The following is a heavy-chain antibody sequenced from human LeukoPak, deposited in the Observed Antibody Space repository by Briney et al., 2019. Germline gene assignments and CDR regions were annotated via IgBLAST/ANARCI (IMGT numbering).Heavy chain of an antibody. D-gene: IGHD3-3*01. Sequence: SQILSLTCAISGDSVSSNSAAWNWIRQSPSRGLEWLGRTFYRSKWYNDYAVSVKSRITINPDTSKNQVSLQLNSVTPEDTAVYYCARETSFRYYDIWSGWDYWGQGTLVTVSS. V-gene: IGHV6-1*01. CDR1: GDSVSSNSAA. CDR2: TFYRSKWYN. CDR3: ARETSFRYYDIWSGWDY. J-gene: IGHJ4*02.